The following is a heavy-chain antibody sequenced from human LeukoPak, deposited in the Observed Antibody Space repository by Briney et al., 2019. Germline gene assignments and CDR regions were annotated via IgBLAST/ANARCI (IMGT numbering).Heavy chain of an antibody. CDR3: ARRDIMIVLAAANPSNDYYSYMDV. J-gene: IGHJ6*03. Sequence: PSETLSLTCSVSGASVTAYHWTWIRHPPGKGREWIGFIYYTGTTNYNPCHRRRVSISVDTAKNQFSLRVNSVTAADTAVYYCARRDIMIVLAAANPSNDYYSYMDVWGNGTTVTVSS. D-gene: IGHD3-16*01. CDR2: IYYTGTT. CDR1: GASVTAYH. V-gene: IGHV4-59*08.